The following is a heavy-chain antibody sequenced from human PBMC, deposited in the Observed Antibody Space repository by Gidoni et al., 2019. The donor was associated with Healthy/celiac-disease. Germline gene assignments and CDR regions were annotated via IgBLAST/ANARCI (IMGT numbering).Heavy chain of an antibody. D-gene: IGHD1-26*01. V-gene: IGHV3-33*01. CDR1: GFTFSRYG. Sequence: QVQLVESGGGVVQPGRYLRLSCAASGFTFSRYGMHWVGHARGRGMEWVSVIWYDGSNQYYADSVKGRFTISIYNSKNTLYLQMNSLRAEDTAVYYCARGPYSGSYHYYYYGMDVWGQGTTVTVSS. CDR3: ARGPYSGSYHYYYYGMDV. CDR2: IWYDGSNQ. J-gene: IGHJ6*02.